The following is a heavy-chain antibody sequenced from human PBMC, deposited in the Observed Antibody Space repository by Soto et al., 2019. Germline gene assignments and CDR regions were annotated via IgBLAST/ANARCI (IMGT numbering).Heavy chain of an antibody. CDR2: INHSGST. CDR1: GGSFSGYY. CDR3: AVRYCSSTSCSTIDS. Sequence: SETLSLTCVVSGGSFSGYYWNWIRQPPGKGLEWIGEINHSGSTNYNPSLKSRVTISVDTSKNQLSLRLSSVTAADTAMYYCAVRYCSSTSCSTIDSWGQGTLVTVSS. D-gene: IGHD2-2*01. J-gene: IGHJ4*02. V-gene: IGHV4-34*01.